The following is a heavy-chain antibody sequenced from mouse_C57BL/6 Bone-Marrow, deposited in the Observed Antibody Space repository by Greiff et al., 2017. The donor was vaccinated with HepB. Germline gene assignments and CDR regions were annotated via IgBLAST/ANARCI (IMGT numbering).Heavy chain of an antibody. J-gene: IGHJ2*01. CDR1: GFTFSSYG. CDR2: ISSGGSYT. D-gene: IGHD1-1*01. Sequence: EVKLVESGGDLVKPGGSLKLSCAASGFTFSSYGMSWVRQTPDKRLEWVATISSGGSYTYYPDSVKGRFTISRDNAKNTLYLQMSSLKSEDTAMYYCAREDYGSRGGDYFDYWGQGTTLTVSS. V-gene: IGHV5-6*01. CDR3: AREDYGSRGGDYFDY.